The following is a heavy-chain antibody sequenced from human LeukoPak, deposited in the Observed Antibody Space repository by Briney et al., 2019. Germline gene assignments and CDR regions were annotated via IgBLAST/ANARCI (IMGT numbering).Heavy chain of an antibody. CDR3: AELGITMIGGV. Sequence: GGSLGLSCAASGFTFNNYWMSWVRQAPGKGLEWVANIKQDGSEKYYVDSVRGRFTIFRDNAKNSLYLQMNSLRAEDTAVYYCAELGITMIGGVWGKGTTVTISS. D-gene: IGHD3-10*02. V-gene: IGHV3-7*01. J-gene: IGHJ6*04. CDR1: GFTFNNYW. CDR2: IKQDGSEK.